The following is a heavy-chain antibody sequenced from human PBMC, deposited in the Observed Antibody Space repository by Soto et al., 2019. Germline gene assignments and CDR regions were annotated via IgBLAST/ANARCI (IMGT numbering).Heavy chain of an antibody. J-gene: IGHJ4*02. CDR3: AKDEGVGGTLGLFDY. CDR2: MSSDGSKI. D-gene: IGHD1-26*01. V-gene: IGHV3-30*18. Sequence: QVQLVESGGGAVQPGESLRLSCVASGCDFTYYAMHWVRQAPGKGLESVAVMSSDGSKIHHTDSVKGRFTISRDNSKNTLYLQMNSLRKEDTAVYFCAKDEGVGGTLGLFDYWGQGTLVSVSS. CDR1: GCDFTYYA.